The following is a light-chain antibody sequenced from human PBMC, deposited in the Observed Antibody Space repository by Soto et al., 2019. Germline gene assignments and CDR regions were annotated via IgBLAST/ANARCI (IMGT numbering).Light chain of an antibody. V-gene: IGLV1-40*01. CDR3: QSYDISLSVSVV. J-gene: IGLJ2*01. CDR2: GNT. CDR1: SSNIGAGYD. Sequence: QSVLTQPPSVSGAPGQRVTLSCTGSSSNIGAGYDVQWYQQLPGAAPRLLIFGNTNRPSGVPDRCSGSRSGTAASLASSGLQAEDESYDYCQSYDISLSVSVVFGGGTKLTVL.